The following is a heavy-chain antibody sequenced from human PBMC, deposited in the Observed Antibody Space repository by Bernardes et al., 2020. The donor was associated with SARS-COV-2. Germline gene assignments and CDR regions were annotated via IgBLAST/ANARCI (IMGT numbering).Heavy chain of an antibody. CDR2: IKGDGSQR. CDR3: ARIDEVTGRDY. Sequence: ETLSLTCTVSGGSISSGSYYWSWIRQPAGKGLEWVANIKGDGSQRSSVDSVRGRFTISRDNAKNLLYLQMNSLRAEDTAVYYCARIDEVTGRDYWGQGTLVTVSS. D-gene: IGHD6-19*01. J-gene: IGHJ4*02. CDR1: GGSISSGSYY. V-gene: IGHV3-7*01.